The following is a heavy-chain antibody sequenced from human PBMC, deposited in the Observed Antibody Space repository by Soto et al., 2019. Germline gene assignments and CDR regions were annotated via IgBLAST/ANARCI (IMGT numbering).Heavy chain of an antibody. CDR3: ARDSGYTYGDVYFDF. J-gene: IGHJ4*02. V-gene: IGHV3-74*01. CDR2: LNGDGNTR. D-gene: IGHD4-17*01. CDR1: GFTFSSFW. Sequence: EVQLVESGGGLVQPGGSLTLSCATSGFTFSSFWMHWVRQAPGKGPVWVSRLNGDGNTRTYADSVKGRFTISRDNAKNTLYLQMNRLRDEDTAMYYCARDSGYTYGDVYFDFWGQVTLVTVSS.